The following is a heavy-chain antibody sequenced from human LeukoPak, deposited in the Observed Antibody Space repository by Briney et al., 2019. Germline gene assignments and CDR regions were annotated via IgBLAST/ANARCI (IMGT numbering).Heavy chain of an antibody. CDR2: ISSSSGTT. D-gene: IGHD5/OR15-5a*01. Sequence: GGSLRLSCAASGVTFSSYSMNWVRQAPGKGLEWVSYISSSSGTTYYADSVKGRFTISRDKAKNSLYLQMNRLRAEDTAVYFCAVSFDFWGQGTLVTVSS. CDR3: AVSFDF. J-gene: IGHJ4*02. V-gene: IGHV3-48*01. CDR1: GVTFSSYS.